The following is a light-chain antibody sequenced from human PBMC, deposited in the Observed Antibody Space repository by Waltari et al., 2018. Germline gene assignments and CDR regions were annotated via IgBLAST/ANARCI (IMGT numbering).Light chain of an antibody. Sequence: IVLTQSPGTLSLSPGERATLSWRASQSVSSNDLAWYQQKPGQAPRLFIYGASSRGTGIPDRFSGSGSGTDFTLTISRLEPEDFAVYYCQQYGRSSYTFGQGTKLEIK. J-gene: IGKJ2*01. V-gene: IGKV3-20*01. CDR3: QQYGRSSYT. CDR2: GAS. CDR1: QSVSSND.